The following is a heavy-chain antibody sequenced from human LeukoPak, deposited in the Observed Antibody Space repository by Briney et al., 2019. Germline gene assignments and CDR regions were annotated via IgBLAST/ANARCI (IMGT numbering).Heavy chain of an antibody. CDR3: ARGLRLYYDSGGYYAFDI. V-gene: IGHV4-34*01. CDR2: INHIGGT. D-gene: IGHD3-22*01. CDR1: GVSFSGYS. Sequence: SETLSLTCAVYGVSFSGYSWSWIRQPPGKGLEWIGDINHIGGTNYNPSLKSRVTISVDTSKNQFSLTLSCVTAADTAVYYCARGLRLYYDSGGYYAFDIWGQGTIVTASS. J-gene: IGHJ3*02.